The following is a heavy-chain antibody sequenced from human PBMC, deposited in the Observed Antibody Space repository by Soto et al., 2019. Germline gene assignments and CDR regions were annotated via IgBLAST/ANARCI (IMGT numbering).Heavy chain of an antibody. CDR3: ARLTLQNDAFDI. Sequence: SGPTLVNPTQTPTLTCTFSGFSLSTSGMRVSWIRQPPGKALEWLARIDWDDDKFYSTSLKTRLTISKDTSKNQVVLTMTNMDPVDTATYYCARLTLQNDAFDIWGQGTMVTVSS. V-gene: IGHV2-70*04. CDR1: GFSLSTSGMR. J-gene: IGHJ3*02. CDR2: IDWDDDK.